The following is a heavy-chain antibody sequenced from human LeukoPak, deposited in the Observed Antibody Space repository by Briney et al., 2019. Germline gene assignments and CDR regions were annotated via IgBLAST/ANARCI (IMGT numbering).Heavy chain of an antibody. Sequence: GGSLRLSCVAPGFTFTNYGMNWVRQAPGKGLEWVSYISSGDTTIYYVDSVKGRFTISRDNSKNTLYLQMNSLRAEDTALYYCAKELGSIPLHRWGQGTLVTVSS. CDR2: ISSGDTTI. CDR3: AKELGSIPLHR. J-gene: IGHJ1*01. CDR1: GFTFTNYG. D-gene: IGHD2-2*01. V-gene: IGHV3-48*01.